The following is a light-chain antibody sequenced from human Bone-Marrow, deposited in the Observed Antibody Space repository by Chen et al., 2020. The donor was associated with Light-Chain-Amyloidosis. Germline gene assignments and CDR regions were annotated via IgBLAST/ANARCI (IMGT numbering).Light chain of an antibody. CDR3: SSFTSSSSYV. J-gene: IGLJ1*01. Sequence: QSALTQPASVSGSPGQSNTISCTGTSGDVGTYNYVSWYQQHPGKSPKVMIYAVSNRPSGVSNRFSGSKSGNTASLTISGLQAEDEADYYCSSFTSSSSYVFGPGTKVTVL. CDR1: SGDVGTYNY. V-gene: IGLV2-14*01. CDR2: AVS.